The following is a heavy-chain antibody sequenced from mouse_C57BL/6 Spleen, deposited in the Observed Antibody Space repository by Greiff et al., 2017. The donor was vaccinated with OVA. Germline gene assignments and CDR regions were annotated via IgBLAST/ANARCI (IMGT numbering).Heavy chain of an antibody. V-gene: IGHV5-16*01. CDR3: ARVYYYGSRHFDV. Sequence: EVKLMESEGGLVQPGSSMKLSCTASGFTFSDYYMAWVRQVPEKGLEWVANINYDGSSTYYLDSLKSRFIISRDNAKNILYLQMSSLKSEDTATXNCARVYYYGSRHFDVWGTGTTVTVSS. CDR2: INYDGSST. J-gene: IGHJ1*03. CDR1: GFTFSDYY. D-gene: IGHD1-1*01.